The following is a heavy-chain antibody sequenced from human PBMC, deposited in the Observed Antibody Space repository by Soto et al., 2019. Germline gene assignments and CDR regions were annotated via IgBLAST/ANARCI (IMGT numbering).Heavy chain of an antibody. CDR2: IIPIFGTA. Sequence: SVKVSCKASGGTFSSYAISWVRQAPGQGLEWMGGIIPIFGTANYAQKFQGRVTITADESTSTAYMELSSLRSEDTAVYYCARGRDYDSSGYYPKFDYWGQGTLVTVSS. CDR1: GGTFSSYA. V-gene: IGHV1-69*13. CDR3: ARGRDYDSSGYYPKFDY. D-gene: IGHD3-22*01. J-gene: IGHJ4*02.